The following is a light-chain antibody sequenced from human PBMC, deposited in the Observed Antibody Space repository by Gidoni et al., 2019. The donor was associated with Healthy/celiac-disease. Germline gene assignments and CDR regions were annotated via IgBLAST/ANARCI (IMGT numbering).Light chain of an antibody. V-gene: IGKV4-1*01. CDR1: QSVLYSSNNKNY. J-gene: IGKJ1*01. Sequence: DIVMTQSPDSLAVSLGERATINCKSSQSVLYSSNNKNYLAWYQQKQGQPPKLLIYWASTRESGVPDRFSGSGSGTDFTLTISSLQAEDVAVYYCQPYYSTPRTFGQGTKVEIK. CDR2: WAS. CDR3: QPYYSTPRT.